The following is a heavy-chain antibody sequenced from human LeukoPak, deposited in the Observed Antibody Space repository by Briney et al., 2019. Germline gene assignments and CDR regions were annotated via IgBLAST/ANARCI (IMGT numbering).Heavy chain of an antibody. D-gene: IGHD4-17*01. CDR1: GFTFDDYG. CDR2: IYSGGST. J-gene: IGHJ4*02. Sequence: GGSLRLSCAASGFTFDDYGMSWVRQAPGKGLEWVSVIYSGGSTYYADSVKGRFTISRDNSKNTLYLQMNSLRAEDTAVYYCARVVSPVTTDYWGQGTLVTVSS. V-gene: IGHV3-66*01. CDR3: ARVVSPVTTDY.